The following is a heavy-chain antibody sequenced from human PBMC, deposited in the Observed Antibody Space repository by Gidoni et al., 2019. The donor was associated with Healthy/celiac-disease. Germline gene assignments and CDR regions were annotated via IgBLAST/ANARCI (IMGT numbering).Heavy chain of an antibody. CDR3: ARGPNKDIVVVVAATVGAFDI. Sequence: QVQLVESGGGVVQPGRSLRLSCAASGFTFSRYALHLVRQAPGKGLEWVAVISYDGSNKYYADSVKGRFTISRDNSKNTLYLQMNSLRAEDTAVYYCARGPNKDIVVVVAATVGAFDIWGQGTMVTVSS. CDR2: ISYDGSNK. CDR1: GFTFSRYA. D-gene: IGHD2-15*01. J-gene: IGHJ3*02. V-gene: IGHV3-30-3*01.